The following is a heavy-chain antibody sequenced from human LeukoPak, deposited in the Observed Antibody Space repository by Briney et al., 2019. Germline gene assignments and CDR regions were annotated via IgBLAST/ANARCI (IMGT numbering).Heavy chain of an antibody. J-gene: IGHJ6*03. D-gene: IGHD6-13*01. CDR2: IYPGDSDT. CDR1: GYSLTSYW. CDR3: ARSIAAAGTTYYMDV. Sequence: GESLKISRKGSGYSLTSYWNGRVRQMPGKGLEWMGIIYPGDSDTRYSPSFQGQVTISADKSISTAYLQWSSLKASDTAMYYCARSIAAAGTTYYMDVWGKGTTVTVSS. V-gene: IGHV5-51*01.